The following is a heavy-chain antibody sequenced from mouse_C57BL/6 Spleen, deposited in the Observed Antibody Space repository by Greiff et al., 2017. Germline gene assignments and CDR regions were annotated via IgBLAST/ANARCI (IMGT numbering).Heavy chain of an antibody. CDR2: IWSGGST. V-gene: IGHV2-2*01. Sequence: VKLVESGPGLVQPSQSLSITCTVSGFSLTSYGVHWVRQSPGKGLEWLGVIWSGGSTDYNAAFISRLSVSKDNSKIQVFFKMNSLQADDTAIYYCARNLLYYDYDYAMDYWGQGTSVTVSS. J-gene: IGHJ4*01. CDR3: ARNLLYYDYDYAMDY. D-gene: IGHD2-4*01. CDR1: GFSLTSYG.